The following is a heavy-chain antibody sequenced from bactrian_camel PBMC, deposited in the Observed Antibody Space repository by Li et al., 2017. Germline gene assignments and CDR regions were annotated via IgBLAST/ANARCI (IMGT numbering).Heavy chain of an antibody. CDR2: ISGGGTT. CDR1: GFTFSSYY. J-gene: IGHJ6*01. D-gene: IGHD6*01. Sequence: VQLVESGGGLVQPGGSLRLSCAASGFTFSSYYMSWVRQAPGKGLEWVSTISGGGTTYYAASMKGRFTISRDSAKRTVYLQMNSLKPEDTAVYYCARSYDYNWYASFGYWGQGTQVTVS. V-gene: IGHV3S40*01. CDR3: ARSYDYNWYASFGY.